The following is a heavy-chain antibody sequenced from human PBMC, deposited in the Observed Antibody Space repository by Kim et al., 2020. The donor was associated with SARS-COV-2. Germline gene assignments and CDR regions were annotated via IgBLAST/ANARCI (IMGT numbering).Heavy chain of an antibody. Sequence: SETLSLTCTVSGGSISSSSYYWGWIRQPPGKGLVWVGSIYYSGSTYDNPSLKRRVTITVDTSKNLFPLKLSPVTAADTAVYYCARLDVLRDFDWLLYPLRFDYWGQGTLVNVSA. J-gene: IGHJ4*02. D-gene: IGHD3-9*01. CDR2: IYYSGST. CDR1: GGSISSSSYY. V-gene: IGHV4-39*01. CDR3: ARLDVLRDFDWLLYPLRFDY.